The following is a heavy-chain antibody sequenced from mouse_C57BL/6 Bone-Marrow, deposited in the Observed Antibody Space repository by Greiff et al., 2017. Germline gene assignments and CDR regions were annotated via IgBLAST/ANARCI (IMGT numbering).Heavy chain of an antibody. CDR2: IDPEDGDT. V-gene: IGHV14-1*01. Sequence: VQLQQSGAELVRPGASVKLSCTASGFNIKDYYMHWVKQRPEQGLEWIGRIDPEDGDTEYAPKFQGKATMTADTSSNTAYLQLSSLTSEDTAVYYCTTPHYYGSMRDYFDYWGQGTTLTVSS. CDR1: GFNIKDYY. J-gene: IGHJ2*01. D-gene: IGHD1-1*01. CDR3: TTPHYYGSMRDYFDY.